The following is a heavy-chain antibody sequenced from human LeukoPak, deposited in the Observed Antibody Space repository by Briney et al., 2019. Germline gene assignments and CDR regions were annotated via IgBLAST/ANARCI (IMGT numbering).Heavy chain of an antibody. Sequence: GGSLRLSCAASGLSFSNYGLHWVRQPPGKGLEWVAFIRYDGSNKHYADSVKGRFSISRDNSKTTLYLQMNSLRPEDTAVYYCAKDFPSRDNFWSGYYTDFDYWGQGTLVTVSS. V-gene: IGHV3-30*02. CDR3: AKDFPSRDNFWSGYYTDFDY. D-gene: IGHD3-3*01. CDR1: GLSFSNYG. J-gene: IGHJ4*02. CDR2: IRYDGSNK.